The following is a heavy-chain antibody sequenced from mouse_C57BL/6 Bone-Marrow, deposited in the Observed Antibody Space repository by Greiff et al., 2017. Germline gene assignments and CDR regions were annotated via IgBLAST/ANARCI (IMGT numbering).Heavy chain of an antibody. CDR2: IDPENGDT. J-gene: IGHJ1*03. V-gene: IGHV14-4*01. D-gene: IGHD1-1*01. Sequence: VQLQQSGAELVRPGASVKLSCTASGFNIKDDYMHWVKQRPEQGLEWIGWIDPENGDTEYASKFQGKATRTADTSSNTAYLQLSSLTSEDTAVYYLTTYGSSLWYFDVWGTGTTVTVPS. CDR1: GFNIKDDY. CDR3: TTYGSSLWYFDV.